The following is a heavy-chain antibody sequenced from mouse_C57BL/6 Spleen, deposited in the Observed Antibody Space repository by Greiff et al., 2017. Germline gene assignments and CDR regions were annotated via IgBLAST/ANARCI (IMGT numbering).Heavy chain of an antibody. Sequence: EVHLVESGGGLVQPGGSLKLSCAASGFTFSDYGMAWVRQAPRKGPEWVAFISNLAYSIYYADTVTGRFTISRENAKNTLYLEMSSLRSEDTAMYYCARLGWLPSWFAYWGQGTLVTVSA. CDR1: GFTFSDYG. CDR2: ISNLAYSI. V-gene: IGHV5-15*01. D-gene: IGHD2-3*01. J-gene: IGHJ3*01. CDR3: ARLGWLPSWFAY.